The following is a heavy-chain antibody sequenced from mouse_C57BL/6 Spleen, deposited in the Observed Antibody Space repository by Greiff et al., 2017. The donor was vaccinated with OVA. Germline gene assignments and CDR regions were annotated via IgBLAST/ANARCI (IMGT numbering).Heavy chain of an antibody. V-gene: IGHV1-52*01. CDR2: IDPSDSET. CDR3: AQGVHWDRGWFAY. Sequence: QVQLQQSGAELVRPGSSVKLSCKASGYTFTSYWMHWVKQRPIQGLEWIGNIDPSDSETHYNQKFKDKATLTVDKSSSTAYMQLSSLTSEDSAVYYGAQGVHWDRGWFAYWGQGTLVTVSA. CDR1: GYTFTSYW. J-gene: IGHJ3*01. D-gene: IGHD4-1*01.